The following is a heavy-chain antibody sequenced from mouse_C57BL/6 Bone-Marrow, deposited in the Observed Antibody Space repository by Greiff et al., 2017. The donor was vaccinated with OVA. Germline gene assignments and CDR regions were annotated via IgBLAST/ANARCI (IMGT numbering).Heavy chain of an antibody. J-gene: IGHJ4*01. CDR3: VRHPYAMDY. CDR1: GFSFNTYA. V-gene: IGHV10-1*01. Sequence: VQLKESGGGLVQPKGSLKLSCAASGFSFNTYAMNWVRQAPGKGLEWVARIRSKSNNYATYYADSVKDRFTISRDDSESMLYLQMNNLKTEDTAMYYCVRHPYAMDYWGQGTSVTVSS. CDR2: IRSKSNNYAT.